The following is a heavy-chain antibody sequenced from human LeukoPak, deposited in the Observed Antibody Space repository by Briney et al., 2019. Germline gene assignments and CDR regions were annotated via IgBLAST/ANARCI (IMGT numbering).Heavy chain of an antibody. CDR2: ISSSGGTT. CDR1: GFPFSSYA. Sequence: GGSLRLSCAATGFPFSSYAMTWVRQAPGKGLEWVSVISSSGGTTYYADSVKGRFTISRDKSKNTLYLQMNSLRAEDTAVYYCAKGDVDYWGQGTLLTVSS. V-gene: IGHV3-23*01. J-gene: IGHJ4*02. CDR3: AKGDVDY.